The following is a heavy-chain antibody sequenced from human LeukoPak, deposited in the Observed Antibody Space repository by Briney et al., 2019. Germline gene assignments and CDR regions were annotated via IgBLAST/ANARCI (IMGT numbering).Heavy chain of an antibody. CDR3: ASEITFGGVIAN. CDR2: IYYNGST. J-gene: IGHJ4*02. Sequence: PSETLSLTCTVSGGSISSGGYYWSWIRQHPGKGLEWIGYIYYNGSTYYNPSLKSRVTISVDTSKNQFSLKLSSVTAADTAVYYCASEITFGGVIANWGQGTLVTVSS. CDR1: GGSISSGGYY. V-gene: IGHV4-31*03. D-gene: IGHD3-16*02.